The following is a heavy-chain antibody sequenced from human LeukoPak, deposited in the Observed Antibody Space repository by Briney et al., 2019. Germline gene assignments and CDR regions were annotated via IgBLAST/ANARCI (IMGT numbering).Heavy chain of an antibody. V-gene: IGHV1-3*03. CDR1: RYTFTDYA. D-gene: IGHD6-19*01. CDR2: ITTGRGET. CDR3: ARGGKQWRGGNYFDS. Sequence: ASVKVSCKASRYTFTDYALHWVRQAPGQSLEWMGWITTGRGETRYSQEFQRRITFTRDTSASTVYMDLSDLRSEDTAVYYCARGGKQWRGGNYFDSWGQGTLDAVSS. J-gene: IGHJ4*02.